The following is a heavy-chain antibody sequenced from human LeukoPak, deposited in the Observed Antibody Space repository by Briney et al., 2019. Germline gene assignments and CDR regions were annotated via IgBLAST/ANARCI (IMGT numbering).Heavy chain of an antibody. CDR2: IYTSGST. V-gene: IGHV4-4*07. J-gene: IGHJ5*02. D-gene: IGHD6-19*01. CDR3: ARESHSSGPNWFDP. CDR1: GGSISSYY. Sequence: SETLSLTCTVSGGSISSYYWSWIRQPAGKGLEWIGRIYTSGSTNYNPSLKSRVTMSVDTSKNQFSLKLSSVTAADTAVYYCARESHSSGPNWFDPWGQGTLVTVSS.